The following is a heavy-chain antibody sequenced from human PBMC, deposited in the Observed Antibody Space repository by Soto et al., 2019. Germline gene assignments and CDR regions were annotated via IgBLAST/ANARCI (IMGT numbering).Heavy chain of an antibody. V-gene: IGHV1-24*01. CDR1: GYTLTELS. D-gene: IGHD6-6*01. CDR2: FDPEDGET. Sequence: AAVKVSCKVSGYTLTELSMHWVRQAPGKGLEWIGGFDPEDGETIYAQKFQGRVTMTEDTSTDTAYMELSSLRSEDTAVYYCATALGIAARSLVRPFDYWGQGTMVTVYS. J-gene: IGHJ4*02. CDR3: ATALGIAARSLVRPFDY.